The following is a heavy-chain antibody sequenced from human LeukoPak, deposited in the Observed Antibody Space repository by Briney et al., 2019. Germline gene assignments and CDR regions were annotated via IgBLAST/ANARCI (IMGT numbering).Heavy chain of an antibody. Sequence: GGSLRLSCAASGFTFSSYEMNWVRQAPGKGLEWVSYISSSGSTIYYADSVKGRFTISRDNAKNSLYLQMNSLRAEDTAVYYCAREADPTPNYYYMDVWGKGTTVTISS. V-gene: IGHV3-48*03. CDR2: ISSSGSTI. J-gene: IGHJ6*03. D-gene: IGHD2-15*01. CDR3: AREADPTPNYYYMDV. CDR1: GFTFSSYE.